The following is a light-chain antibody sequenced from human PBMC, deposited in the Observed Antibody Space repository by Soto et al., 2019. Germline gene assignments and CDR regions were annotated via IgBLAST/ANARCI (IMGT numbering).Light chain of an antibody. CDR3: QQYDNWPWT. CDR1: QSISDT. CDR2: GAS. J-gene: IGKJ1*01. V-gene: IGKV3-15*01. Sequence: EIVLTQGPCSSPLSPGGRATLFWRASQSISDTLAWYQQKPGQAPRLLIYGASTRATGFPARFSGSGSGTDFTLTISSLQSEDFAVYYCQQYDNWPWTFGQGTKVDIK.